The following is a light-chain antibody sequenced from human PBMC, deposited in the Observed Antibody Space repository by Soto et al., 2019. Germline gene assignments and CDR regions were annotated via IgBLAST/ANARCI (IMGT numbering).Light chain of an antibody. V-gene: IGKV3-20*01. J-gene: IGKJ5*01. CDR3: QQYGTSEII. Sequence: EIALTQSPDTLCLFSSERAALSGLASQTLSNSFIAWYQQKPGQAPRLLIYDTSSRATGVPDRYSASGSGTDFTLTISRLEPEDFAVFFCQQYGTSEIIFGQGTRLEIK. CDR1: QTLSNSF. CDR2: DTS.